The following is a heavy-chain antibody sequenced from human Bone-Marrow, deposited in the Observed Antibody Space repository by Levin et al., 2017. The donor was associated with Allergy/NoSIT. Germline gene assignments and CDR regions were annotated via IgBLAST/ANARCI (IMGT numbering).Heavy chain of an antibody. CDR3: AKDLSPNLGFDY. V-gene: IGHV3-23*01. CDR2: ITSSGGST. J-gene: IGHJ4*02. Sequence: GGSLRLSCTVSGFTFNNYAFSWVRQAPGKGLEWICSITSSGGSTYFAASVRGRFTISRDNSRNTLFLQMNSLRGDDTAVYYCAKDLSPNLGFDYWGQGTLVTVSS. D-gene: IGHD2/OR15-2a*01. CDR1: GFTFNNYA.